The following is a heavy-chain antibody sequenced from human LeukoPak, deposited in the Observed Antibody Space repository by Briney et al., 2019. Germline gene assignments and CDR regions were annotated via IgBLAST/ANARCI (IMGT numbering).Heavy chain of an antibody. D-gene: IGHD6-13*01. J-gene: IGHJ4*02. CDR2: IYYSGST. CDR3: ARGIATAGTLDF. Sequence: SETLSLTCSVSGDSISSSYWSWIRQPPGKGLEWIGYIYYSGSTNYNPSLKSRVTISVDASRNQFSLRLRSVTAADTALYYCARGIATAGTLDFWGQGTLVTVSS. V-gene: IGHV4-59*01. CDR1: GDSISSSY.